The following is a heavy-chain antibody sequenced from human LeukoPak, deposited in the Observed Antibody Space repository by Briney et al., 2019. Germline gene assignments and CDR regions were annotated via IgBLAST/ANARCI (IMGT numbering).Heavy chain of an antibody. J-gene: IGHJ3*02. Sequence: PGGSLRLSCAASEFSVGSNYMTWVRQAPGKGLEWVSLIYSGGSTYYADSVKGRFTISRDNSKNTLFLQMNSLRVEDTAVYYCAKDNNGAAAGIIPGGFDIWGRGTMVTVSS. CDR3: AKDNNGAAAGIIPGGFDI. V-gene: IGHV3-66*01. CDR2: IYSGGST. CDR1: EFSVGSNY. D-gene: IGHD6-13*01.